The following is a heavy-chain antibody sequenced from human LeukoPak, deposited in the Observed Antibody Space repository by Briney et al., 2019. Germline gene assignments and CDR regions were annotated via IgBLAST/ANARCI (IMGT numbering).Heavy chain of an antibody. CDR2: IKQDGSET. J-gene: IGHJ4*01. CDR3: ARDFWGAYRVDYFGY. CDR1: GFTFSNYW. Sequence: PGGSLRLSCAASGFTFSNYWMSWVRRAPGKGLEWVANIKQDGSETYYVDSVRGRFTISRDNAKKSLYLQMNSLRAEDTAIYYCARDFWGAYRVDYFGYWGHGTLVTVSS. D-gene: IGHD3-3*01. V-gene: IGHV3-7*01.